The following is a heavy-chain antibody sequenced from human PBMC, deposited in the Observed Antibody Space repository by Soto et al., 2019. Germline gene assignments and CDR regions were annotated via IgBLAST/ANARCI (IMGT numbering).Heavy chain of an antibody. Sequence: SVKVSCKASGGTFSSYAISWVRQAPGQGLEWMGGIIPIFGTANYAQKSQGRVTITADESTNTAYMELSSLTSDDTAMYYCARGGGPYVWFNEFWGQGTQVTVS. CDR3: ARGGGPYVWFNEF. J-gene: IGHJ4*02. CDR1: GGTFSSYA. D-gene: IGHD3-16*01. V-gene: IGHV1-69*13. CDR2: IIPIFGTA.